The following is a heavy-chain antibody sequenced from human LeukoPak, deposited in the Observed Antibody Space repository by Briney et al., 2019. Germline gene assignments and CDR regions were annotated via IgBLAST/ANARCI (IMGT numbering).Heavy chain of an antibody. V-gene: IGHV3-74*01. CDR2: INSDGSST. J-gene: IGHJ4*02. CDR1: GFTFSSYW. Sequence: GGSLRLSCAASGFTFSSYWMHWVRQAPGKGLVWVSRINSDGSSTSYADSVKGRFTISRDNAKNTLYLQMNSLRAEDTAVYYCANRRDGYNFLDYWGQGTLVTVSS. CDR3: ANRRDGYNFLDY. D-gene: IGHD5-24*01.